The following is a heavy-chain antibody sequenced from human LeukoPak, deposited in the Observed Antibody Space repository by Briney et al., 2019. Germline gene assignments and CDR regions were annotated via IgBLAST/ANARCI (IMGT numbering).Heavy chain of an antibody. J-gene: IGHJ4*02. CDR3: AKPISFGTFYYFDN. Sequence: GGSLRLSCAASGFTFSGYAMSWVRQAPGKGLEWVSAITGSGGSTFNVDSVKGRFTISRDNSKNTLYLQMNSLRAEDTAVYYCAKPISFGTFYYFDNWGQGTLVTVSS. CDR2: ITGSGGST. CDR1: GFTFSGYA. D-gene: IGHD3-3*01. V-gene: IGHV3-23*01.